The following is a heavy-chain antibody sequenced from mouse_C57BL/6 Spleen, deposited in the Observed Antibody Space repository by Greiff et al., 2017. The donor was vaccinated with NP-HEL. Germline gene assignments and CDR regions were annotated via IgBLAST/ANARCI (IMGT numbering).Heavy chain of an antibody. CDR2: IYPGSGST. V-gene: IGHV1-55*01. J-gene: IGHJ2*01. Sequence: QVQLKQPGAELVKPGASVKMSCKASGYTFTSYWITWVKQRPGQGLEWIGDIYPGSGSTNYNEKFKSKATLTVDTSSSTAYMQLSSLTSEDSAVYYCARIPYYYGSSYDYFDYWGQGTTLTVSS. CDR3: ARIPYYYGSSYDYFDY. CDR1: GYTFTSYW. D-gene: IGHD1-1*01.